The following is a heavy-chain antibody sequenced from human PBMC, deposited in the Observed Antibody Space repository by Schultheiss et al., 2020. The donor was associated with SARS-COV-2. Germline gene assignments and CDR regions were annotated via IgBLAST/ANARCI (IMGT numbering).Heavy chain of an antibody. CDR1: GGSISSGGYY. Sequence: SETLSLTCTVSGGSISSGGYYWSWIRQHPGKGLEWIGYIYYSGSTHYNPSLKSRINISIDTSENQFSLKLSSVTAADTAVYYCARDGYATYYYGMDVWGQGTTVTVSS. J-gene: IGHJ6*02. CDR3: ARDGYATYYYGMDV. CDR2: IYYSGST. V-gene: IGHV4-31*03. D-gene: IGHD5-12*01.